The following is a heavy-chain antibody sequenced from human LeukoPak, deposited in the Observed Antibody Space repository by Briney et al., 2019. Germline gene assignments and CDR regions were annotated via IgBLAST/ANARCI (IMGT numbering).Heavy chain of an antibody. CDR2: MNEYSTTI. D-gene: IGHD2-15*01. V-gene: IGHV3-74*01. Sequence: PGGSLRLSCAASGFPFNSFWMHWVRQAPGKGLVWVSDMNEYSTTIRYADSVKGRFTISRDNAKSILYLQMNNLRAEDMAVYFCARGAPTVHCRGGSCYPDYWGQGTLVTVSS. CDR1: GFPFNSFW. CDR3: ARGAPTVHCRGGSCYPDY. J-gene: IGHJ4*02.